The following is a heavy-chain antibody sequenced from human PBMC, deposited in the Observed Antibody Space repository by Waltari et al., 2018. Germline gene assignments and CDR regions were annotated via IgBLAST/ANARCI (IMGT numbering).Heavy chain of an antibody. CDR3: ARGYSYEDY. CDR1: GGSVSGYY. CDR2: SNHSGST. D-gene: IGHD5-18*01. Sequence: QVQLQQWGAGLLKPSETLSLTCAVYGGSVSGYYWSWIRQPPGKGLEWIGESNHSGSTNYNPSLKSRVTISVDTSKNQFSLKLSSVTAADTAVYYCARGYSYEDYWGQGTLVTVSS. V-gene: IGHV4-34*01. J-gene: IGHJ4*02.